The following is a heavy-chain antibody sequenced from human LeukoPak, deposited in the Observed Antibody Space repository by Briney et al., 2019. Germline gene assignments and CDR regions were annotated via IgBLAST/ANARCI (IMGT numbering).Heavy chain of an antibody. V-gene: IGHV4-34*01. CDR1: GGSFSGYY. CDR2: INHSGST. Sequence: SETLSLTCAVYGGSFSGYYWSWIRQPPGKGLEWIGEINHSGSTNYNPSLTSRVTISVDTSKNQFSLKLSSVTAADTAVYYCARGTVVPAAIVDYWGQGTLVTVSS. J-gene: IGHJ4*02. D-gene: IGHD2-2*01. CDR3: ARGTVVPAAIVDY.